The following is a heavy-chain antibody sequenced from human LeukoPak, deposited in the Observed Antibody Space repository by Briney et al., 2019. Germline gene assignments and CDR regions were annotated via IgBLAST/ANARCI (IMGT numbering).Heavy chain of an antibody. D-gene: IGHD4-23*01. CDR2: IKQDGSEK. J-gene: IGHJ4*02. CDR1: GFTFSSYW. V-gene: IGHV3-7*01. Sequence: GGSLRLSCAASGFTFSSYWMSWVRQAPGKGLEWVANIKQDGSEKYYVDSVKGRFTISRDNAKNSLYLQMNSLRAEDTAVYYCARDPPGEDYGGNPLDYWGQGTLVTVSS. CDR3: ARDPPGEDYGGNPLDY.